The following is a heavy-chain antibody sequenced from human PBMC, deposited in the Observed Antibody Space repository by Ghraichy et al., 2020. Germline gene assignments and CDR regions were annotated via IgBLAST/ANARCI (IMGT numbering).Heavy chain of an antibody. V-gene: IGHV3-23*01. J-gene: IGHJ5*02. CDR2: INSDGDAT. D-gene: IGHD3-3*02. CDR1: GFTFSSYP. Sequence: RGSLRLSCAASGFTFSSYPLSWVRQAPGKGLEWVSTINSDGDATYYADSVKGRFTISRDNFKNTLFLQMNSLRVEDTAVYYCAKGHFGSYHRFDPWGQGTLVTVSS. CDR3: AKGHFGSYHRFDP.